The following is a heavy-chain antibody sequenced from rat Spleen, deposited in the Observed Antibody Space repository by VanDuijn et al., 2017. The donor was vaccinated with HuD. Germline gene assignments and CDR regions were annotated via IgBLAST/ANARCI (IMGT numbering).Heavy chain of an antibody. Sequence: EVQLVESGGGLVQPGRSLKLSCAASGFTFSDYYMAWVRQAPTKGLEWVATISSDGISTYYRDSVRGRFSISSDNAKTTLYLQMDSLRSEDAATYYCTMGIRWGQGVMVTVSS. D-gene: IGHD2-2*01. J-gene: IGHJ2*01. V-gene: IGHV5-20*01. CDR1: GFTFSDYY. CDR3: TMGIR. CDR2: ISSDGIST.